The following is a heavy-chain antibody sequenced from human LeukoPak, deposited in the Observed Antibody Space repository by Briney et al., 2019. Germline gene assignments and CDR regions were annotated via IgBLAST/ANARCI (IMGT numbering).Heavy chain of an antibody. Sequence: SETLSLTCTVSGGSISSYYWSWIRQPPGKGLEWIGYIYYSGSTNYNPSLKSRVTISVDTSKNQFSLKLSSVTAADTAVYYCARDQASGYDFWSGYSGSHWFDPWGQGTLVTVSS. J-gene: IGHJ5*02. V-gene: IGHV4-59*12. CDR1: GGSISSYY. CDR2: IYYSGST. CDR3: ARDQASGYDFWSGYSGSHWFDP. D-gene: IGHD3-3*01.